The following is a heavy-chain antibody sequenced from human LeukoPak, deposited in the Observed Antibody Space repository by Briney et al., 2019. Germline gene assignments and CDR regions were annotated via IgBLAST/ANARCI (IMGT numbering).Heavy chain of an antibody. D-gene: IGHD3-16*01. V-gene: IGHV3-33*01. Sequence: GGPLRLSCAASGFTFSSYGMHWVRQAPGKGLEWVAVIWYDGSNKYYADSVKGRFTISRDNSKNTLYLQMNSLRAEDTAVYYCARVSPQFSSWGSYFDYWGQGTLVTVSS. CDR1: GFTFSSYG. J-gene: IGHJ4*02. CDR2: IWYDGSNK. CDR3: ARVSPQFSSWGSYFDY.